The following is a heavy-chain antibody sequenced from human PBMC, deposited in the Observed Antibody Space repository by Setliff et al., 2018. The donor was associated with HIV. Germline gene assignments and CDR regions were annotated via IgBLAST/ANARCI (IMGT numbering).Heavy chain of an antibody. CDR2: IYHSGST. D-gene: IGHD3-22*01. CDR3: ARHDNFDSGGYYSLYYFDY. Sequence: SETLSLTCTVSGDSIDTSYYYWGWIRQPPGKGLEWIGTIYHSGSTYYNPSLQSRVTISIDTSKDQFSLKLTSVTAADTAMYFCARHDNFDSGGYYSLYYFDYWGQGTRGTVSS. CDR1: GDSIDTSYYY. J-gene: IGHJ4*02. V-gene: IGHV4-39*01.